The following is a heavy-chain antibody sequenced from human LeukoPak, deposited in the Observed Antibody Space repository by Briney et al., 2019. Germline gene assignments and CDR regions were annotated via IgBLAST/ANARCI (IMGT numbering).Heavy chain of an antibody. D-gene: IGHD3-22*01. CDR3: ARDSSYDSGGHYYVFDY. CDR1: GFTFSSYA. V-gene: IGHV3-30-3*01. J-gene: IGHJ4*02. Sequence: PGRSLRLSCAASGFTFSSYAIHWVRQAPGKGLEWVGVISYDGRNTYYADSVKGRFTFSRDNSKNTLYPQMNSLRAEDTAVYYCARDSSYDSGGHYYVFDYWGQGTLVTVSS. CDR2: ISYDGRNT.